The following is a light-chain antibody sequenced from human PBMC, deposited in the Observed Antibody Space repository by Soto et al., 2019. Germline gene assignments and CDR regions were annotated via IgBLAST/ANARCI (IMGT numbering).Light chain of an antibody. CDR1: QSVSSIY. J-gene: IGKJ2*01. Sequence: EIVLTQSPGTLSLSPGDRATLSCRASQSVSSIYLAWYQQKPGQAPRLLIYAASSRATGVPDRFSGSGSGKDFSLTISRLEPEDVAVYSCQQYGDSPLYTFGQGTKVEI. CDR2: AAS. V-gene: IGKV3-20*01. CDR3: QQYGDSPLYT.